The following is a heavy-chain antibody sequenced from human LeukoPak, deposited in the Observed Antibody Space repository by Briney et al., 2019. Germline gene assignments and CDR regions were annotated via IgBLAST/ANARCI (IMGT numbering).Heavy chain of an antibody. V-gene: IGHV4-34*01. CDR1: GGSFSGYY. D-gene: IGHD3-3*01. Sequence: PSETLSLTCAVYGGSFSGYYWSWIRQPPGKGLEWIGEINHSGSTNYNPSLKSRVTISVDTSKNQFSLKLSSVTAADTAVYYCARDYDLGWYFDLWGRGTLVTVSS. CDR2: INHSGST. J-gene: IGHJ2*01. CDR3: ARDYDLGWYFDL.